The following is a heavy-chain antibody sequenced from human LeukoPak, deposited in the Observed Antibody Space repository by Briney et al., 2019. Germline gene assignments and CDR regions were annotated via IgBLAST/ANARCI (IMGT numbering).Heavy chain of an antibody. Sequence: SETLSLTCTVSGGSISSSSYYWGWIRQPPGKGLEWIGSIYYSGSTYYNPSLKSRVTISVDTSKNQFSLKLSSVTAADTAVYYCARGPFDWFDYWGQGTLVTVSS. CDR2: IYYSGST. CDR1: GGSISSSSYY. D-gene: IGHD3-9*01. V-gene: IGHV4-39*07. CDR3: ARGPFDWFDY. J-gene: IGHJ4*02.